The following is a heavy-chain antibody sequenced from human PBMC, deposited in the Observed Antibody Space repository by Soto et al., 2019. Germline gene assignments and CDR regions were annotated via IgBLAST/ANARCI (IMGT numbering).Heavy chain of an antibody. Sequence: GGSLRLSCAASGFTFRSFGMYWVRQAPGKGLEWVAVISDDGSNRYYADSVKGRITISRDNSKNTLYLQMKSLRAEDTAVYYCAKGSYAVSIYPYCGMAGSGHGTTVTVS. D-gene: IGHD2-2*01. V-gene: IGHV3-30*18. J-gene: IGHJ6*02. CDR3: AKGSYAVSIYPYCGMAG. CDR2: ISDDGSNR. CDR1: GFTFRSFG.